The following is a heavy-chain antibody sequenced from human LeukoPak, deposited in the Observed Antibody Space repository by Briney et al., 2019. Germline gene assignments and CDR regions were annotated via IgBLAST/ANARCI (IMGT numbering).Heavy chain of an antibody. CDR1: GGSFSGYY. V-gene: IGHV4-34*01. Sequence: SETLSLTCAVYGGSFSGYYWSWIRQPPGKGLEWIGEINHSGSTNYNPSLKSRVTISVDTSKNQFSLKLSSVTAADTAVYYCARGYYDSSGDARWYYMDVWGKGTTVTVSS. CDR2: INHSGST. J-gene: IGHJ6*03. CDR3: ARGYYDSSGDARWYYMDV. D-gene: IGHD3-22*01.